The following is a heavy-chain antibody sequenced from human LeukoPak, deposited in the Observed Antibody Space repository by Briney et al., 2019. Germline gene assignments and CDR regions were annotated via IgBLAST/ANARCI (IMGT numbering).Heavy chain of an antibody. V-gene: IGHV3-30*18. CDR3: AKDGNCSSTSCWLGY. CDR1: GFTFSSYG. CDR2: ISYGGSNR. J-gene: IGHJ4*02. D-gene: IGHD2-2*03. Sequence: LGGSLRLSCAASGFTFSSYGMHWVRQAPGKGLEWVAVISYGGSNRYYADSVRGRFTISRDNSKNTLHLQMNSLRPEDTAVYYCAKDGNCSSTSCWLGYWGQGTLVTVSS.